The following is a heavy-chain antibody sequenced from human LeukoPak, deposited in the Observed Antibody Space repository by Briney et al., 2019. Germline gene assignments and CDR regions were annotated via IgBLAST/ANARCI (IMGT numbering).Heavy chain of an antibody. V-gene: IGHV4-59*08. J-gene: IGHJ4*02. Sequence: SETLSLTCTVSGGSISSYYWSWIRQPPGKGLEWIGYIYYSGSTNYNPSLKSRVTISVDTSKNQFSLKLSSVTAADTAVYYRARHSRWGGATNFDYWGQGTLVTVSS. D-gene: IGHD1-26*01. CDR2: IYYSGST. CDR3: ARHSRWGGATNFDY. CDR1: GGSISSYY.